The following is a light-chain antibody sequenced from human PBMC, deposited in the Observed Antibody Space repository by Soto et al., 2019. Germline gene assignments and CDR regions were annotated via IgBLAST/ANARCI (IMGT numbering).Light chain of an antibody. CDR1: QSVNLN. CDR2: AAS. J-gene: IGKJ1*01. Sequence: EIMMTQSPGTLSVSPGEGATLSCTASQSVNLNLAWYQQKPGQPPRLLIYAASTRAKGISDRFSGSGSGTEFNLAISGLQSEDFAVYYCQQYIYRPWTFGQGTKVDIK. V-gene: IGKV3-15*01. CDR3: QQYIYRPWT.